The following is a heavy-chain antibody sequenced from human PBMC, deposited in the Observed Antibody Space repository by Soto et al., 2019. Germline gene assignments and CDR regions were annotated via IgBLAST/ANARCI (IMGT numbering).Heavy chain of an antibody. CDR3: ARETGLRSSGWSYYFDF. J-gene: IGHJ4*02. CDR1: GFTLISYS. D-gene: IGHD6-19*01. V-gene: IGHV3-48*02. Sequence: EVQLVESGGGLVQPGGALRLAGAASGFTLISYSMHWVRQAPGKGLEWVSYISGSGGTIYYADSVKGRFTISRDNDKNSLSVQMNSLRDEDTAVYFCARETGLRSSGWSYYFDFWGQGTRVTVSS. CDR2: ISGSGGTI.